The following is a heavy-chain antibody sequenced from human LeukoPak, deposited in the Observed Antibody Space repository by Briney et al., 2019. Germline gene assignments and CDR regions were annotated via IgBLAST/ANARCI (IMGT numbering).Heavy chain of an antibody. D-gene: IGHD1-14*01. CDR2: IYSGGAT. Sequence: GGSLRLSCAASGFTISSNYMSWVRQPPGKGLEWVSVIYSGGATYYADSVKGRFTISRDNSKNTLYLQMNSLRAEDTAVYYCARDQVSWGQGTLVTVSS. J-gene: IGHJ5*02. V-gene: IGHV3-53*01. CDR1: GFTISSNY. CDR3: ARDQVS.